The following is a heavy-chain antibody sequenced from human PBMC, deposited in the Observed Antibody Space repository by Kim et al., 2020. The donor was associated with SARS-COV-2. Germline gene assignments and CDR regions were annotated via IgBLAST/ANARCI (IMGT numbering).Heavy chain of an antibody. J-gene: IGHJ4*02. CDR1: GSSSSYY. Sequence: SETLSLTCTVSGSSSSYYWSWIRQPPGKGLEWIGYIYYIGSTNYNPSLKSRVTISIDTYKNQFSLKLSSVTAADTAVYYCARSPGSYYNPNYYFDYWGQGTLVTVSS. CDR3: ARSPGSYYNPNYYFDY. D-gene: IGHD3-10*01. CDR2: IYYIGST. V-gene: IGHV4-59*01.